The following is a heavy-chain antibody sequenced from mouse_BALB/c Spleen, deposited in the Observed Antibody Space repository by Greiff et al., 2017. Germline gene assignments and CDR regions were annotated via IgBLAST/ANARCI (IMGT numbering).Heavy chain of an antibody. CDR3: ARLGVPFAY. J-gene: IGHJ3*01. CDR2: INPSSGYT. Sequence: QVQLQQSAAELARPGASVKMSCKASGYTFTSYTMHWVKQRPGQGLEWIGYINPSSGYTEYNQKFKDKTTLTADKSSSTAYMQLSSLTSEDSAVYYCARLGVPFAYWGQGTLVTVSA. V-gene: IGHV1-4*02. CDR1: GYTFTSYT.